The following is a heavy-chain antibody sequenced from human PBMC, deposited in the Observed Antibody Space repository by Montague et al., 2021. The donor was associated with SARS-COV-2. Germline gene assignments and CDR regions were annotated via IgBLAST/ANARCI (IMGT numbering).Heavy chain of an antibody. D-gene: IGHD2-21*01. CDR3: ARGINSAGSYYYHLDV. J-gene: IGHJ6*02. V-gene: IGHV4-59*01. CDR2: MYNSENT. Sequence: SETRSLTCNVAGGSMSGYNWSWIRQPPGKGLQWIGSMYNSENTSYNPSLKSQVTISVDTSKKQFSLRLSSVTAADTAVYFCARGINSAGSYYYHLDVWGQGTTVTVSS. CDR1: GGSMSGYN.